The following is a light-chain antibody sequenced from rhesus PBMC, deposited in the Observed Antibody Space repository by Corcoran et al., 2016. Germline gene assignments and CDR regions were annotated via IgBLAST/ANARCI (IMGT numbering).Light chain of an antibody. CDR2: EVS. V-gene: IGLV2-19*02. CDR3: STYAGSGLFI. J-gene: IGLJ1*01. CDR1: SNDIVYYNA. Sequence: QAAPTQSPSASGSAGQSVTISCTGTSNDIVYYNAVSWYQQHPGKAPKLMIYEVSKRPSGVSDRFSGSKSGNTASLTISGLQAEDEADYYCSTYAGSGLFIFGAGTRLNV.